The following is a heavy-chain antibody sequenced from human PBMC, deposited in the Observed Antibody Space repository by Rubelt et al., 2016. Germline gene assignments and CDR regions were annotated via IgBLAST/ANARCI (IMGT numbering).Heavy chain of an antibody. V-gene: IGHV4-31*03. Sequence: QLQLQESGPGLVKPSETLSLTCTVSGGSINNGGYYWTWVRQHPGTDLEWIGYVFYSGITDYNSSLKSRVIMSIDTSQNQFSLRLSSVTAADTAVYYCARSRGMFFDYWGRGALVTVSS. J-gene: IGHJ4*02. D-gene: IGHD3-10*01. CDR2: VFYSGIT. CDR3: ARSRGMFFDY. CDR1: GGSINNGGYY.